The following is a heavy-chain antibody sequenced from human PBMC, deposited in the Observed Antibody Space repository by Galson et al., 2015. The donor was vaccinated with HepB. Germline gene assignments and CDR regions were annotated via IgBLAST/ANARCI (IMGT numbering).Heavy chain of an antibody. J-gene: IGHJ5*02. V-gene: IGHV1-69*13. CDR3: ARSGAEQFWRKNWFDP. D-gene: IGHD3-16*01. CDR2: IIPIFGTA. Sequence: SVKVSCKASGGTFSSYAISWVRQAPGQGLEWMGGIIPIFGTANYAQKFQGRVTITADESTSTAYMELSSLRSEDTAVYYCARSGAEQFWRKNWFDPWGQGTLVTVSS. CDR1: GGTFSSYA.